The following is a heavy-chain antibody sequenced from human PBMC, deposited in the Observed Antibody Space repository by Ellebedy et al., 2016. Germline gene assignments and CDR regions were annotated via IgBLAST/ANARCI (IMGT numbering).Heavy chain of an antibody. Sequence: GESLKISXAASAVTFSTHSMAWARQAPGLGLEWVSSISGPSHAIYYADAVKGRFTISRDNAKNSLYLHLGSLRVEDTAVYYCARDPWYSSSWYPDYWGQGTLVTVSS. V-gene: IGHV3-21*06. CDR1: AVTFSTHS. J-gene: IGHJ4*02. D-gene: IGHD6-13*01. CDR3: ARDPWYSSSWYPDY. CDR2: ISGPSHAI.